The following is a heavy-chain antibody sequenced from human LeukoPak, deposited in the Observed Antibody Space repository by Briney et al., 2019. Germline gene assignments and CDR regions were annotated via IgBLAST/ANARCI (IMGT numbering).Heavy chain of an antibody. D-gene: IGHD1-26*01. Sequence: PGGSLRLSCAASGFTFSSYGMHWVRQAPGKGLEWVAVIWYDGSNKYYADSVKGRFTISRDNSKNTLYLQMNSLRAEDTAVYYCAREYSGSYDLYYWGQGTLVTVSS. J-gene: IGHJ4*02. V-gene: IGHV3-33*01. CDR2: IWYDGSNK. CDR1: GFTFSSYG. CDR3: AREYSGSYDLYY.